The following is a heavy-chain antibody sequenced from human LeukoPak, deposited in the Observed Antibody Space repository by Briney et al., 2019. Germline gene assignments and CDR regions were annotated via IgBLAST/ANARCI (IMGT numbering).Heavy chain of an antibody. J-gene: IGHJ5*02. Sequence: SETLSPTCTVSGGSISSYYWSWIRQPPGKGLEWIGYIYYSGSTNYNPSLKSRVTISVDTSKNQFSLKLSSVTAADTAVYYCARLYDSSGWSTGDWFDPWGQGTLVTVSS. CDR1: GGSISSYY. D-gene: IGHD6-19*01. CDR2: IYYSGST. CDR3: ARLYDSSGWSTGDWFDP. V-gene: IGHV4-59*08.